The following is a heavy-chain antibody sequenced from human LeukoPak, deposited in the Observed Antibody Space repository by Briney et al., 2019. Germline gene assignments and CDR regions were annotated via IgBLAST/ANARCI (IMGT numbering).Heavy chain of an antibody. D-gene: IGHD6-19*01. CDR3: ARGASGWYNTVDY. CDR1: GGSISSSSYY. J-gene: IGHJ4*02. CDR2: IYYSGST. V-gene: IGHV4-39*07. Sequence: SETLSLTCTVSGGSISSSSYYWGWIRQPPGKGLEWIGSIYYSGSTYYNPSLKSRVTISVDTSKNQFSLKLSSVTAADTAVYYCARGASGWYNTVDYWGQGTLVTVSS.